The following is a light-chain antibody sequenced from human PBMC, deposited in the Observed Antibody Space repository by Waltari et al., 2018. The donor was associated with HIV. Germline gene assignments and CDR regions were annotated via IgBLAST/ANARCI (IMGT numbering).Light chain of an antibody. V-gene: IGKV3-20*01. CDR1: QSVSSTS. CDR3: QRYGRSRT. Sequence: IVLTQSPRPLPLSPGVKATLSCRASQSVSSTSLAWYQQKPGQSPRLLIYSASTRANGIPDRFSGSGSGTDFSLTISRLEPEDFAVYYCQRYGRSRTFGQGTKVEIK. J-gene: IGKJ1*01. CDR2: SAS.